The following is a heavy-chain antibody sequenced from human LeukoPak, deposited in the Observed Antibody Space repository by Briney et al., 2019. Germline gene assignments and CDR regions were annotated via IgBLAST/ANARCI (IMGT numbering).Heavy chain of an antibody. CDR2: ISYDGSNK. Sequence: GGSLRLSCAASGFTFSSYAMHWVRQAPGKGLEWVAVISYDGSNKYYADSVKGRFTISRDNSKNTLYLQMNSLRAEDTAVYYCATMGGDYLGHYYYGMDVWGKGTTVTVSS. D-gene: IGHD4-17*01. CDR1: GFTFSSYA. V-gene: IGHV3-30*04. J-gene: IGHJ6*04. CDR3: ATMGGDYLGHYYYGMDV.